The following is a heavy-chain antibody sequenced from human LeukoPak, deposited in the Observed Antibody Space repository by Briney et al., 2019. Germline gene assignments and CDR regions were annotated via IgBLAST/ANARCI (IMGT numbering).Heavy chain of an antibody. CDR3: AKYGGNFPFDY. Sequence: SGGSLRLSCAASGFSFSKYTMSWVRQAPGKGLEWVSGIYGGTTYETFYADSVKGRFTISRDNSKNTLYLQMNSLRAEDTAVYYCAKYGGNFPFDYWGQGTLVTVSS. CDR2: IYGGTTYET. D-gene: IGHD4-23*01. J-gene: IGHJ4*02. CDR1: GFSFSKYT. V-gene: IGHV3-23*01.